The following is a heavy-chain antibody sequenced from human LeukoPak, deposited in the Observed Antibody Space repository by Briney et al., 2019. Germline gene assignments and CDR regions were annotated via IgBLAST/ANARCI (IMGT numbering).Heavy chain of an antibody. V-gene: IGHV1-69*06. CDR3: ARDGAARPYYYGSGSPQGGYYYYMDV. CDR1: GGTFSSYA. Sequence: AASVKVSCKASGGTFSSYAISWVRQAPGQGLEWMGGIIPIFGTANYAQKFQGRVTITADKSTSTAYMELSSLRSEDTAVYYCARDGAARPYYYGSGSPQGGYYYYMDVWGKGTTVTVSS. D-gene: IGHD3-10*01. J-gene: IGHJ6*03. CDR2: IIPIFGTA.